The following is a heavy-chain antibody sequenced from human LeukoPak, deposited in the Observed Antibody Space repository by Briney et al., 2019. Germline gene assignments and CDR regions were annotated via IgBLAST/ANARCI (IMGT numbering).Heavy chain of an antibody. CDR3: ARGYNYGSHFEY. CDR1: GFTFNTYE. Sequence: GGSLRLSCAASGFTFNTYEMNWVRQAPGKGLEWVSYISGSGSTIYFADSVKGRFSISRDNAKNSLYLEMNSLRAEDTAIYYCARGYNYGSHFEYWGQGTLVSVSS. V-gene: IGHV3-48*03. D-gene: IGHD1-1*01. J-gene: IGHJ4*02. CDR2: ISGSGSTI.